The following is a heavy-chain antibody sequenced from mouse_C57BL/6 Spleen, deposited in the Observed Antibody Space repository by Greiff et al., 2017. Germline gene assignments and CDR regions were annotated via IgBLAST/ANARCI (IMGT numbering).Heavy chain of an antibody. CDR2: IDPSGSYT. D-gene: IGHD1-1*01. CDR3: ARNTTVVATRGGARED. Sequence: QVQLQQPGAELVMPGASVKLSCKASGYTFTSYWMHWVKQRPGQGLEWIGEIDPSGSYTNYNQKFKGKSTLTADKSSSTAYMQLSSLTSEDSAVYYCARNTTVVATRGGAREDWGEGTSVTVSA. J-gene: IGHJ4*01. CDR1: GYTFTSYW. V-gene: IGHV1-69*01.